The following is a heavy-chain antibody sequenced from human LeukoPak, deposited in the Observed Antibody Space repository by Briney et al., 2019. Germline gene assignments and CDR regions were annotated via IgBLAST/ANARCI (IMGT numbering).Heavy chain of an antibody. J-gene: IGHJ4*02. CDR1: GGSFSGYY. V-gene: IGHV4-34*01. Sequence: SETLSLTCAVYGGSFSGYYWSWIRQPPGKGLEWIGEINHSGSTNYNPSLKSRVTISVDTSKNQFSLKLSSVTAADTAVYYCASGWWELPDYWGQRTLVTVSS. D-gene: IGHD1-26*01. CDR3: ASGWWELPDY. CDR2: INHSGST.